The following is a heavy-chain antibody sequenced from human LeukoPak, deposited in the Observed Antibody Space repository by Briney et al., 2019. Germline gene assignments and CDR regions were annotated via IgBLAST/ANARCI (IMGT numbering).Heavy chain of an antibody. D-gene: IGHD3-10*01. CDR1: GGSISSSSYY. CDR3: ARPLLSPRGWFDP. J-gene: IGHJ5*02. V-gene: IGHV4-39*01. CDR2: IYYSGST. Sequence: SETLSLTCTVSGGSISSSSYYWGWIRQPPGKGLERIGSIYYSGSTYYNPSLKSRVTISVDTSKNQFSLKLSSVTAADTAVYYCARPLLSPRGWFDPWGQGTLVTVSS.